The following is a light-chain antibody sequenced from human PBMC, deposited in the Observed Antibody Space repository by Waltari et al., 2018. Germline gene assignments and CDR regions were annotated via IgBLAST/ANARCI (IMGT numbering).Light chain of an antibody. V-gene: IGKV4-1*01. CDR1: QSVLYSSNNKNY. J-gene: IGKJ1*01. CDR3: QQYYSSLSWT. CDR2: WAS. Sequence: DIVMTQSPDSLAVSLGETATINCKSRQSVLYSSNNKNYLAWYQQKPGQPPKLLIYWASTRESGVPDRFSGSGSGTDFTLTISSLQAEDVAVYYCQQYYSSLSWTFGQGTKVEIK.